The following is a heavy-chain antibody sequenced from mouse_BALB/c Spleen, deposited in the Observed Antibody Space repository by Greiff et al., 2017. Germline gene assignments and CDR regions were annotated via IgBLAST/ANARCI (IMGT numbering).Heavy chain of an antibody. Sequence: EVKLVQSGGGLVQPGGSRKLSCAASGFTFSSSGMHWVSQAPEKGLEWVAYISSGSSTIYYADTVKGRFTISRDNAKNTLFLQMTSLRSEDTAMYYCARRGHYGSYWYFDVWGAGTTVTVSS. CDR2: ISSGSSTI. CDR1: GFTFSSSG. J-gene: IGHJ1*01. D-gene: IGHD1-1*01. CDR3: ARRGHYGSYWYFDV. V-gene: IGHV5-17*02.